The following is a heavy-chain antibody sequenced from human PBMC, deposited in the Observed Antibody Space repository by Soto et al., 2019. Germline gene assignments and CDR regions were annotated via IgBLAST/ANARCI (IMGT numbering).Heavy chain of an antibody. J-gene: IGHJ3*02. CDR3: AHPRGYGVFDAYDI. CDR2: ISRDGYDI. Sequence: RRLSCAASGFTFSTYAMSWVRQAPGKGLEWVSAISRDGYDIYYAESVKGRFTISRDNSKHMLFLQMNSLRTEDTAVYYCAHPRGYGVFDAYDIWRQGAMVTVSS. D-gene: IGHD4-17*01. V-gene: IGHV3-23*01. CDR1: GFTFSTYA.